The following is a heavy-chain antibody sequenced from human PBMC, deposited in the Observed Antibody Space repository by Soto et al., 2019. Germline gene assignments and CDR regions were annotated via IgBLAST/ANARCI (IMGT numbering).Heavy chain of an antibody. J-gene: IGHJ4*02. D-gene: IGHD5-12*01. CDR2: IYYSGST. CDR1: GGSISSYY. CDR3: ARVLLREWLFDY. Sequence: SETLSLTCTVSGGSISSYYWSWIRQPPGKGLEWIGYIYYSGSTNYNPSLKSRVTISVDTTNNQFSLILSSVTAADTAVYYCARVLLREWLFDYWGQGTLVTVSS. V-gene: IGHV4-59*01.